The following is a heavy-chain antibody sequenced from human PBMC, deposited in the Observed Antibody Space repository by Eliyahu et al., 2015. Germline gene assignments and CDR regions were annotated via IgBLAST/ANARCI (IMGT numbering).Heavy chain of an antibody. V-gene: IGHV3-74*01. CDR1: GFTFXFXW. CDR3: VRDDGYTYGPDFDS. D-gene: IGHD5-18*01. Sequence: EVQLVESGGGLVQPGGSXRLSCXAXGFTFXFXWXXWVRQAPGKGLVWVSRINSDGSSTNYADSVKGRFTISRDNAKNTLYLQVNSLRVEDTAVYYCVRDDGYTYGPDFDSWGQGTLVTVSS. CDR2: INSDGSST. J-gene: IGHJ4*02.